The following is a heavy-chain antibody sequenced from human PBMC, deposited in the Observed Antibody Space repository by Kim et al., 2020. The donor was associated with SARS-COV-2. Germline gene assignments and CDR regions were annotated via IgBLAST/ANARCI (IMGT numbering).Heavy chain of an antibody. J-gene: IGHJ3*02. Sequence: ASVKVSCKASGYTFTGYYMHWVRQAPGQGLEWMGWINPNSGGTNYAQKFQGRVTMTRDTSISTAYMELSRLRSDDTAVYYCARVGYCTNGVCPRGAFDIWGQGTMVTVSS. D-gene: IGHD2-8*01. CDR3: ARVGYCTNGVCPRGAFDI. V-gene: IGHV1-2*02. CDR2: INPNSGGT. CDR1: GYTFTGYY.